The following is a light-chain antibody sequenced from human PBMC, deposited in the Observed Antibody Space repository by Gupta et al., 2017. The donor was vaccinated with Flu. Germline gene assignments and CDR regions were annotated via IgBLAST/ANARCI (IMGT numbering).Light chain of an antibody. J-gene: IGKJ1*01. V-gene: IGKV1-5*03. Sequence: DNQMNQSPSTLSVSVGGTVTITCRASPGISTWLAWYQQKPGKAPKLLIYKASTLQGGVSSRFSGSGSGTEFTLTISSLQPDYFASYYWQHYNSSPFPFGQGTQLEIK. CDR2: KAS. CDR1: PGISTW. CDR3: QHYNSSPFP.